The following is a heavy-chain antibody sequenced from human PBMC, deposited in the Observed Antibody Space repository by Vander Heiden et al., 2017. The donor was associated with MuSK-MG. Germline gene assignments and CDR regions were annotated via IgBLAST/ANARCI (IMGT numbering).Heavy chain of an antibody. CDR2: INHSGST. CDR1: GGSFSGSY. CDR3: ARGPYSYGFFYYGMDV. V-gene: IGHV4-34*01. J-gene: IGHJ6*02. Sequence: QVQLQQWGAGLLKPSETLSPTRAVYGGSFSGSYWSWSRQPPGKGLGWVGEINHSGSTNYNPSLKSRVTISVDTSKNQFSLKLSSVTAADTAVYYCARGPYSYGFFYYGMDVWGQGTTVTVSS. D-gene: IGHD5-18*01.